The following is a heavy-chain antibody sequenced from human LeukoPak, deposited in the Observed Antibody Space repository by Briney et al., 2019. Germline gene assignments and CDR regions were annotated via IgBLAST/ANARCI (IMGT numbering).Heavy chain of an antibody. CDR3: ARDTITMVRGVTANWFDP. CDR2: ISGYNGNT. D-gene: IGHD3-10*01. Sequence: ASVKVSCKASGYTFTTYGISWVRQAPGQGLEWMGWISGYNGNTNYAQKFQGRVTMTTDTSTTTAYMDVRSLRSDDTAVYYCARDTITMVRGVTANWFDPWGQGTLVTVSS. CDR1: GYTFTTYG. V-gene: IGHV1-18*01. J-gene: IGHJ5*02.